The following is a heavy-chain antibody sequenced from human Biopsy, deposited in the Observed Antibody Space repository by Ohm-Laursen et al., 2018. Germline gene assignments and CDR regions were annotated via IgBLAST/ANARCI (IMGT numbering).Heavy chain of an antibody. D-gene: IGHD2-15*01. CDR2: ISGSGAYT. Sequence: SLRLSCTASGFNFDSYAMTWVRQAPGRGLECVSVISGSGAYTYYADSVRGRFTISRDNSKNTLYPQMNSLRAEDTAVYYCAKTGGGGSCYPHWGQGTLVTVSS. CDR3: AKTGGGGSCYPH. J-gene: IGHJ1*01. CDR1: GFNFDSYA. V-gene: IGHV3-23*01.